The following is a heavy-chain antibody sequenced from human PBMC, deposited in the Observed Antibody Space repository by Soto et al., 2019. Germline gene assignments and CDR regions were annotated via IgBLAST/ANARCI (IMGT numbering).Heavy chain of an antibody. Sequence: SETLSLTCAVYGGSFSAYFWSWIRQPPGKGLEWIGEINHSGSTNYNPSLKSRVTISLDTSKSHFSLKLSSVSAADTAIYYCARERRVVGGYSSSWYDYFDYWGQGTPVPVYS. V-gene: IGHV4-34*01. D-gene: IGHD6-13*01. CDR2: INHSGST. CDR1: GGSFSAYF. CDR3: ARERRVVGGYSSSWYDYFDY. J-gene: IGHJ4*02.